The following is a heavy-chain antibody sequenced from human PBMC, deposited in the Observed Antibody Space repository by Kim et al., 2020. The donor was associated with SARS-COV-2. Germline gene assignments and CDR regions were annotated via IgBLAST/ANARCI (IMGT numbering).Heavy chain of an antibody. J-gene: IGHJ3*02. CDR1: GYTFTSYA. D-gene: IGHD3-22*01. CDR3: ARGASTRVYYYDSNKFGAFDI. Sequence: ASVKVSCKASGYTFTSYAMHWVRQAPGQRLEWMGWINAGNGNTKYSQKFQGRVTITRDTSASTAYMELSSLRSEDTAVYYCARGASTRVYYYDSNKFGAFDIWGQGTMVTVSS. V-gene: IGHV1-3*01. CDR2: INAGNGNT.